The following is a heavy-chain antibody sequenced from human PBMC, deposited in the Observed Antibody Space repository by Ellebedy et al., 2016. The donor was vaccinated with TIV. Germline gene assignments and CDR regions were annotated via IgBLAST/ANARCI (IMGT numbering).Heavy chain of an antibody. J-gene: IGHJ6*02. CDR1: GYVFTAYY. D-gene: IGHD6-13*01. CDR2: INPYNGGT. V-gene: IGHV1-2*02. CDR3: ARVRRGSSGMDV. Sequence: ASVKVSCKSSGYVFTAYYIHWVRQAPGQGLEWMGWINPYNGGTNSAQKFRGRVTMTGDTSTSTAYMELSRLESADTAVYYCARVRRGSSGMDVWGQGTTVTVS.